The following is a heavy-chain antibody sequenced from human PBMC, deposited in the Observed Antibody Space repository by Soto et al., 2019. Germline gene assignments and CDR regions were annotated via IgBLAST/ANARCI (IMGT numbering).Heavy chain of an antibody. D-gene: IGHD1-20*01. V-gene: IGHV3-23*01. Sequence: EVQVLESGGGLVQPGGCLRLSCAASGFTFSDYAMSWVRQAPGRGLEWVSSIGGGDDDSFSPESVKGRFTISRDNSKNTLYLQMNSLRAEDTALYFCAKDREDHNSVWDALDMWGQGTVVTVSS. CDR1: GFTFSDYA. J-gene: IGHJ3*02. CDR3: AKDREDHNSVWDALDM. CDR2: IGGGDDDS.